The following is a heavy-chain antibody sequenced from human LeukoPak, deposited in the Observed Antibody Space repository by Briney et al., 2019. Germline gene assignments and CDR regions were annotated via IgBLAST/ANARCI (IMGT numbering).Heavy chain of an antibody. CDR3: ARGGTAMVDYYYYMDV. J-gene: IGHJ6*03. CDR2: ISSSGSII. CDR1: GFTFSSYE. Sequence: GGSLRLSCAASGFTFSSYEMNWVRQAPGKGLEWVSYISSSGSIIYYADSVKGRFTISRDNAKNSLYLQMNSLRAEDMAVYYCARGGTAMVDYYYYMDVWGKGTTVTISS. D-gene: IGHD5-18*01. V-gene: IGHV3-48*03.